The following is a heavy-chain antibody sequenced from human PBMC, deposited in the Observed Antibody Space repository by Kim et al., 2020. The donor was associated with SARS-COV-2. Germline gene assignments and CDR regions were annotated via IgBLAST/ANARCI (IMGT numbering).Heavy chain of an antibody. Sequence: GGSLRLSCAASGFTFSDYYMSWIRQAPGKGLYCVSYISSSISYTNYADSVKGRFTISRDNAKNSLYLQMNSLRAEDTAVYYCARVGYDYVWGSYRDYYYYYGMDVWGQGTTVTVSS. V-gene: IGHV3-11*05. J-gene: IGHJ6*02. D-gene: IGHD3-16*02. CDR2: ISSSISYT. CDR1: GFTFSDYY. CDR3: ARVGYDYVWGSYRDYYYYYGMDV.